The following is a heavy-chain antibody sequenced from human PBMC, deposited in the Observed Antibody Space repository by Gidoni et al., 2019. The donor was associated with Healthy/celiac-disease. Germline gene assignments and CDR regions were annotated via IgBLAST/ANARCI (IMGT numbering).Heavy chain of an antibody. D-gene: IGHD1-7*01. CDR1: GFTFSSYS. V-gene: IGHV3-21*01. CDR2: ISSSSSYI. Sequence: EVQLVESGGGLVKPGGSLRLTCAASGFTFSSYSMNWVRQATGKGLEGVASISSSSSYIYYADSVKGRFTISRDNAKNSLYLQMNSLRAEDTAVYYCARMELSGAVDYWGQGTLVTVSS. CDR3: ARMELSGAVDY. J-gene: IGHJ4*02.